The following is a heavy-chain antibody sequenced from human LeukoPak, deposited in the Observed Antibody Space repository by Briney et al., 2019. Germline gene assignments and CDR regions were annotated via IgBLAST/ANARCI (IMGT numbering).Heavy chain of an antibody. Sequence: SETLSLTCTVSGGSLSSYYWSWIRQPPGKGLEWIGDIYYSGSTNYNPSLRSRVTISVNSTKNQYSVKLSSGTAADTAVYYCASRPRGYSSSWYAHWGQGTLVTVSS. CDR1: GGSLSSYY. CDR2: IYYSGST. J-gene: IGHJ5*02. D-gene: IGHD6-13*01. V-gene: IGHV4-59*01. CDR3: ASRPRGYSSSWYAH.